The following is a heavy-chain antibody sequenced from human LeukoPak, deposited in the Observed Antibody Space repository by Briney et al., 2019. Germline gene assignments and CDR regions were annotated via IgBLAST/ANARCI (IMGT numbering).Heavy chain of an antibody. D-gene: IGHD3-22*01. CDR2: ITWNSDDI. V-gene: IGHV3-9*01. Sequence: GRSLRLSCAASGFTLDDYAMHWVRQGPGKGLEWVSGITWNSDDIGYADSVKGRFTISRDNAKNSLYLQMNSLRAEDTAVYYCARDSPYYYDSSGDYDYWGQGTLVTVSS. J-gene: IGHJ4*02. CDR1: GFTLDDYA. CDR3: ARDSPYYYDSSGDYDY.